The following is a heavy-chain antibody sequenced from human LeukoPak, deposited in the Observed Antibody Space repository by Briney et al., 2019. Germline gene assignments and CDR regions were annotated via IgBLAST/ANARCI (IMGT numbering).Heavy chain of an antibody. J-gene: IGHJ6*03. CDR3: ARVTTVTTSYYYYYMDV. Sequence: SGTLSLTCAVSGGSISSSNWWSWVRQPPGKGLEWIGEIYHSGSTNYNPSLKSRVTISVDKSKNQFSLKLSSVTAADTAVYYCARVTTVTTSYYYYYMDVWGKGTTVTVSS. CDR2: IYHSGST. D-gene: IGHD4-11*01. CDR1: GGSISSSNW. V-gene: IGHV4-4*02.